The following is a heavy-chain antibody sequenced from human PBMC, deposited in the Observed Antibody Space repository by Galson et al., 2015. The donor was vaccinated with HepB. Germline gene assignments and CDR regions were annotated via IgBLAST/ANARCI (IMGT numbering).Heavy chain of an antibody. V-gene: IGHV6-1*01. J-gene: IGHJ6*03. CDR2: TYYRSKWYN. CDR3: ARGKGIGNLAPRRLTGCMDV. Sequence: CAISGDSVSSNSAAWNWIRQSPSRGLEWLGRTYYRSKWYNDYAVSVKSRITINPDTSKNQFSLKLSSVTAADTAVYYCARGKGIGNLAPRRLTGCMDVWGKGTTVTVSS. D-gene: IGHD4-23*01. CDR1: GDSVSSNSAA.